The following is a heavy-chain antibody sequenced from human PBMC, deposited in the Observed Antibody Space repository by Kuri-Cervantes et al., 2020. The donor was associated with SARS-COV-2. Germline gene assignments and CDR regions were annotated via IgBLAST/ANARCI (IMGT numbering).Heavy chain of an antibody. Sequence: ASAKVSCKASGYTFTSYGISWVRQAPGQGLEWIGWVSAYNGNTSYTQNFQGRVTMTTDTSTRTAYVELRSLRSDDTAVYYCARDEGPYYYGSSGYSGNAFDIWGQGKMVTVSS. J-gene: IGHJ3*02. CDR3: ARDEGPYYYGSSGYSGNAFDI. CDR2: VSAYNGNT. CDR1: GYTFTSYG. V-gene: IGHV1-18*01. D-gene: IGHD3-22*01.